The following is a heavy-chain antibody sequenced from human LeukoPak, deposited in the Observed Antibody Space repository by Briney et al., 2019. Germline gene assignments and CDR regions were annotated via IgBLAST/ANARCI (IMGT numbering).Heavy chain of an antibody. V-gene: IGHV3-30*04. J-gene: IGHJ3*02. CDR3: ARDSAGYCSSTSCYNVAFDI. CDR1: GFTFSSYA. CDR2: ISYDGSNK. D-gene: IGHD2-2*02. Sequence: PGGSLRLSCAASGFTFSSYAMHWVRQAPGKGLEWVAVISYDGSNKYYADSMKGRFTISRDNSKNTLYLQMNGLRAEDTAVYYCARDSAGYCSSTSCYNVAFDIWGQGTMVTVSS.